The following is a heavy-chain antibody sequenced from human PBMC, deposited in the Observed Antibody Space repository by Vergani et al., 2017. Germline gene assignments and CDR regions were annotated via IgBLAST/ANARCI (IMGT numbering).Heavy chain of an antibody. CDR1: GFTFSSYA. CDR2: ISYDGSNK. J-gene: IGHJ4*02. Sequence: QVQLVESGGGVVQPGRSLRLSCAASGFTFSSYAMHWVRQAPGKGLEWVAVISYDGSNKYYADSVKGRFTISRDNSKNTLYLQMNSLRAEDTALYYCAKGGGSYEFDYWGQGTLVTVSS. V-gene: IGHV3-30-3*01. CDR3: AKGGGSYEFDY. D-gene: IGHD1-26*01.